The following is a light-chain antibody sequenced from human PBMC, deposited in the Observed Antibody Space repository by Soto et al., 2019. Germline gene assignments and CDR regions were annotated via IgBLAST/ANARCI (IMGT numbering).Light chain of an antibody. Sequence: DIQMTQSPSSLSASVGDRVTITCRASQGIRNDLGWYQQKPGKAPKRLIYGASSLQSGVPSRFSGSGSGTEFSLTISSLQPDEFATDSCQQYSSYRTFGQGTKVDIK. J-gene: IGKJ1*01. CDR3: QQYSSYRT. V-gene: IGKV1-17*01. CDR1: QGIRND. CDR2: GAS.